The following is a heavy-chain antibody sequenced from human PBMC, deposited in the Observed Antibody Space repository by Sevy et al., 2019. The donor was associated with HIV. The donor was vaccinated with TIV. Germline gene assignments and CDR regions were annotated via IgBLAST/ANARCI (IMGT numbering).Heavy chain of an antibody. V-gene: IGHV3-23*01. CDR3: AKSGGSITMIVVLDY. CDR1: GFTFSSYA. Sequence: GGSLRLSCAASGFTFSSYAMSWVRQAPGKGLEWVSAISGSRGSTYYADSVKGRFTISRDNSKNTLYLQMNSLRAEDTAVYYCAKSGGSITMIVVLDYWGQGTLVTVSS. CDR2: ISGSRGST. D-gene: IGHD3-22*01. J-gene: IGHJ4*02.